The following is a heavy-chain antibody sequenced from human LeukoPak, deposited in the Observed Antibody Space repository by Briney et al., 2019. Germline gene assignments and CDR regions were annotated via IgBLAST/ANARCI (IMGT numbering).Heavy chain of an antibody. Sequence: PSETLSLTCTVSGGSISSHYWSWIRQPPGKGLEWIGYIYYSGSTNYNPSLKSRVTISVDTSKNQFSLKLSSVTAADTAVYYCARVGSGSYLLDYWGQGTLVTVSS. V-gene: IGHV4-59*11. D-gene: IGHD3-10*01. CDR1: GGSISSHY. CDR2: IYYSGST. J-gene: IGHJ4*02. CDR3: ARVGSGSYLLDY.